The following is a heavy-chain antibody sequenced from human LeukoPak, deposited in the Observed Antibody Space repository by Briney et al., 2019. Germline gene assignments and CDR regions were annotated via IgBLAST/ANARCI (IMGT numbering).Heavy chain of an antibody. CDR1: GFSFSDYY. J-gene: IGHJ4*02. Sequence: GGSLGLSCAASGFSFSDYYMSWIRQAPGKGLEWVSHIRSSGRTMYYTDSVKGRFTISRDNARSSLFLQMTRLRDDDTAVYYCARAALTCGNSGCYYYFDFWGQGIPVTVSS. V-gene: IGHV3-11*01. CDR3: ARAALTCGNSGCYYYFDF. CDR2: IRSSGRTM. D-gene: IGHD2-15*01.